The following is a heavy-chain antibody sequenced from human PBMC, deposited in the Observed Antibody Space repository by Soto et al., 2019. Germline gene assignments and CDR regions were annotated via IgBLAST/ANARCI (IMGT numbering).Heavy chain of an antibody. CDR3: AEGEGSRGYSSLFDY. CDR2: ISWNSGSI. CDR1: GFTFDDYA. Sequence: EVQLVESGGGLVQPGRSLRLSCAASGFTFDDYAMHWVRQAPGKGLEWVSGISWNSGSIGYADSVKGRFTISRDNAKNSLYMRMSSLRAEDTALYYCAEGEGSRGYSSLFDYWGQGTLVTVSS. J-gene: IGHJ4*02. D-gene: IGHD3-22*01. V-gene: IGHV3-9*01.